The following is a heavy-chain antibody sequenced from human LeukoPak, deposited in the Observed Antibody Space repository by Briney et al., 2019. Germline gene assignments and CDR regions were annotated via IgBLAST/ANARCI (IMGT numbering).Heavy chain of an antibody. CDR1: GFTFTSSA. D-gene: IGHD2-15*01. CDR2: INTNTGNP. V-gene: IGHV7-4-1*02. Sequence: ASVKVSCKASGFTFTSSAMQWVRQAPGQGLEWMGWINTNTGNPTYAQGFTGRFVFSLDTSVSTAYLQISSLKAEDTAVYYCARDGETYCSGGSCYSVPADYWGQGTLVTVSS. CDR3: ARDGETYCSGGSCYSVPADY. J-gene: IGHJ4*02.